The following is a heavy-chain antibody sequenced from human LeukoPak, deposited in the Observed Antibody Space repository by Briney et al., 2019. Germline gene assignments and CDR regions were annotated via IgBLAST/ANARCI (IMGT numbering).Heavy chain of an antibody. CDR2: ITSSNYI. V-gene: IGHV3-21*03. D-gene: IGHD6-13*01. CDR1: GFTFSRYS. CDR3: TTSIAAADDY. J-gene: IGHJ4*02. Sequence: GGSLRLSCTASGFTFSRYSLNWVRQAPGKGLEWVSSITSSNYIYYADSVKGRFTISRDNAKNSLYLQMNSLKTEDTAVYYCTTSIAAADDYWGQGTLVTVSS.